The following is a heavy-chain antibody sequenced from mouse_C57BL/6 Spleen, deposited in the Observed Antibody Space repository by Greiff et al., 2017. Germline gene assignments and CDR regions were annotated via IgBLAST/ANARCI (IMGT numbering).Heavy chain of an antibody. CDR2: IYPSDSET. V-gene: IGHV1-61*01. CDR3: ARRDYCGSSYWYFDV. Sequence: QVQLQQSGAELVRPGSSVKLSCKASGYTFTSYWMDWVKQRPGQGLEWIGNIYPSDSETHYNQKFKDKATLTVDKSSSTAYMQLSSLTSEDSAVYYCARRDYCGSSYWYFDVWGTGTTVTVSS. D-gene: IGHD1-1*01. J-gene: IGHJ1*03. CDR1: GYTFTSYW.